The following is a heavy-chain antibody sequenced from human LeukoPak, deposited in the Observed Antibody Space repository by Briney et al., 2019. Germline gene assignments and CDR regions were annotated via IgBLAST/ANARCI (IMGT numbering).Heavy chain of an antibody. J-gene: IGHJ5*02. CDR1: GFTFSSYA. V-gene: IGHV3-23*01. CDR2: ISGYGGGT. Sequence: GGSLRLSCAASGFTFSSYAMSWVRQAPGKGLEWVSSISGYGGGTYYADSVKGRFTISRDNSKNTLSLQMNSLRAEDTAVYYCAKGIVATNWFDPWGQGTLVTVSS. CDR3: AKGIVATNWFDP. D-gene: IGHD5-12*01.